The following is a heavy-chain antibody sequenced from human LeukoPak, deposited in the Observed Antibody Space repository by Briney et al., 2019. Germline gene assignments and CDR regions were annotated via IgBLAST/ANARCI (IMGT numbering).Heavy chain of an antibody. CDR1: GFTFSSYA. CDR2: ISGSGGST. J-gene: IGHJ4*02. V-gene: IGHV3-23*01. Sequence: EGSLRLSCAASGFTFSSYAMSWVRQAPGKGLEWVSAISGSGGSTYYADSVKGRLTISRDNSKNTLYLQMNSLRAEDTAVYYCATDRSRAAAGTVGWGQGTLVTVSS. D-gene: IGHD6-13*01. CDR3: ATDRSRAAAGTVG.